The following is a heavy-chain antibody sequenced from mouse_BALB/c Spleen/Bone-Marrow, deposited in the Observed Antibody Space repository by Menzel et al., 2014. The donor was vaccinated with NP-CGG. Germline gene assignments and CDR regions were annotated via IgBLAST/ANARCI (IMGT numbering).Heavy chain of an antibody. CDR2: IRNKANGYTT. D-gene: IGHD2-1*01. V-gene: IGHV7-3*02. Sequence: EVQLVESGGGLVQPGGSLRLSCATSGFTFTDYYMSWVRQPPGKALEWLGFIRNKANGYTTEYSASVKGRFTISRDNSQIILYLQMNNLRAEGSATYLCARYLYPRAMDYWGQGTSVTVSS. CDR3: ARYLYPRAMDY. J-gene: IGHJ4*01. CDR1: GFTFTDYY.